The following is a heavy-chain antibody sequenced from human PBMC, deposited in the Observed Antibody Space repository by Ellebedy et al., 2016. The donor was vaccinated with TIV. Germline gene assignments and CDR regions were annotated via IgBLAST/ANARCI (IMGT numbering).Heavy chain of an antibody. CDR1: GGSINSYY. CDR3: ARESSGNFFY. V-gene: IGHV4-4*07. CDR2: IYSSGST. Sequence: MPSETLSLTCNVSGGSINSYYWSWIRQPAGKSLEWIGHIYSSGSTMYNPSLRSRVTMSVDTSKNQFSLKLRSVNAAETAIYYCARESSGNFFYWGQGILVTVSS. D-gene: IGHD6-19*01. J-gene: IGHJ4*02.